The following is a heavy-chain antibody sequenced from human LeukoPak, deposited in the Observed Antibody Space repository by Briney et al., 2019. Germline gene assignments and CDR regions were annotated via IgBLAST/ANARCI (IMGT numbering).Heavy chain of an antibody. V-gene: IGHV3-48*03. CDR2: ISSSGNTR. CDR3: ASAMMGFDSSGYYTAAYFEH. CDR1: GMMFSSYE. D-gene: IGHD3-22*01. J-gene: IGHJ4*02. Sequence: GGSLGLSCSASGMMFSSYEMYWVRQAPGKGLEWVSDISSSGNTRNYADSVKGRFTISRDNAKKTLHLQMNSLRGDDTAIYYCASAMMGFDSSGYYTAAYFEHWGQGTRVTVSS.